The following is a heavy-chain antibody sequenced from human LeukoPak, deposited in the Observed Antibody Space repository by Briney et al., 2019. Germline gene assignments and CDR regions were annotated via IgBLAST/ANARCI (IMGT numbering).Heavy chain of an antibody. J-gene: IGHJ5*02. CDR2: IWYDGSNK. CDR1: GFTFSSYG. Sequence: GRSLRLSCAASGFTFSSYGMHWVRQAPGKGLEWVAVIWYDGSNKYYADSVKGRFTISRDNSKNTLYLQMNSLRAEDTAVYYCARYYYDSSGYANNWFDPWGQGTLVTVSS. V-gene: IGHV3-33*01. CDR3: ARYYYDSSGYANNWFDP. D-gene: IGHD3-22*01.